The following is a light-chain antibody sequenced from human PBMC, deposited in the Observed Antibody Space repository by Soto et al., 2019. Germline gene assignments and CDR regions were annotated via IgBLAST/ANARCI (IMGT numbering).Light chain of an antibody. CDR1: SSDVGAYKF. J-gene: IGLJ2*01. CDR2: EVS. Sequence: QSALTQPASVSGSPGQSITISCTGTSSDVGAYKFVSWYQQFPGKAPKLMIYEVSNRPSGVSDRFSGSKSGNTASLIISGLRAEDEADYYCSSQTGSATVLFGGGTKLTV. V-gene: IGLV2-14*01. CDR3: SSQTGSATVL.